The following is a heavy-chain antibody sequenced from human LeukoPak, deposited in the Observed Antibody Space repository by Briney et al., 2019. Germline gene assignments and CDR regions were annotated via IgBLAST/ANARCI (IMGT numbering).Heavy chain of an antibody. Sequence: PSETLSLTCTVSGSSISRDYYWGWIRQPPGKGLEWIGSFSHSGSVYYNPSLESRATISVDTPKNQFSLKLTAVTAADTAFYYCEREVTGSTWSAEFQHWGQGTLVTVSS. CDR1: GSSISRDYY. D-gene: IGHD6-13*01. CDR3: EREVTGSTWSAEFQH. V-gene: IGHV4-38-2*02. J-gene: IGHJ1*01. CDR2: FSHSGSV.